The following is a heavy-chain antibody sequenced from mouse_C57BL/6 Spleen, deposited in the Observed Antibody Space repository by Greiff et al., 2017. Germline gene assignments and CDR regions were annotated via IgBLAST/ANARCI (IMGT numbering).Heavy chain of an antibody. V-gene: IGHV1-64*01. CDR1: GYTFTSYW. CDR2: IHPNSGST. D-gene: IGHD2-4*01. CDR3: ARREYYDYEYFGV. Sequence: QVQLQQPGAELVKPGASVKLSCKASGYTFTSYWMHWVKQRPGQGLEWIGMIHPNSGSTNYNEKFKGKATLTVDKSSSTAYMQLSSLTSEGSAVDYCARREYYDYEYFGVWGTGTTVTVSS. J-gene: IGHJ1*03.